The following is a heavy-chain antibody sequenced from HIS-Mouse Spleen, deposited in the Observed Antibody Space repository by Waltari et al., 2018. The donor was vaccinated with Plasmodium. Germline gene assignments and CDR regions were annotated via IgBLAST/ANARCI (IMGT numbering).Heavy chain of an antibody. Sequence: EVQLVESGGGLVKPGGSLRLSCAASGFTFSSYSMTWVRQAPGKGLEWVSSISSSSSYIYYADSVKGRLTISRDNAKNSLYLQMNSLRAEDTAVYYCARDRSAAALLGYWGQGTLVTVSS. D-gene: IGHD6-13*01. J-gene: IGHJ4*02. V-gene: IGHV3-21*01. CDR3: ARDRSAAALLGY. CDR1: GFTFSSYS. CDR2: ISSSSSYI.